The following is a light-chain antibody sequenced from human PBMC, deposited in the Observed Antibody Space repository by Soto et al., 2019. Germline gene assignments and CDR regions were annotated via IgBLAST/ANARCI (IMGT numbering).Light chain of an antibody. CDR3: QQSYSTPVT. CDR2: AAT. CDR1: QNISLY. Sequence: DIQMTQSPSSLSASVGDRVTIICRASQNISLYLNWYQQKPGEAPKLLMYAATGLQSGVPSRFSGSGSETDFTLPIGSLQPEDFATYSCQQSYSTPVTFGQGNKVEIK. J-gene: IGKJ1*01. V-gene: IGKV1-39*01.